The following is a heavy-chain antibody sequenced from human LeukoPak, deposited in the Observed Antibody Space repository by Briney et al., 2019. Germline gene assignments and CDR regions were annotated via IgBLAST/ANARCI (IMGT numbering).Heavy chain of an antibody. D-gene: IGHD3-22*01. Sequence: TGGSLRLSCAASGFTFSSYAMSWVRQAPGKGLEWVSAISGSGGSTYYADSVKGRFTISRDNSKNTLYLQMNSLRAEDTAVYYCALSGYYYDSSGYYYCDYWGQGTLVTVSS. J-gene: IGHJ4*02. CDR1: GFTFSSYA. V-gene: IGHV3-23*01. CDR2: ISGSGGST. CDR3: ALSGYYYDSSGYYYCDY.